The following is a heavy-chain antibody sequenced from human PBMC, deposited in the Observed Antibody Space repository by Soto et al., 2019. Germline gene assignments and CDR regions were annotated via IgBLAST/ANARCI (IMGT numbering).Heavy chain of an antibody. Sequence: SETLSLTCTVSGDSISSGAYYWSWIRQHPGKGLEWIGYIYYSGSAYYNPSLKSRVTISVDTSKNQFSLKVSSVTAADTAVYYCAIDKRTIFGGLYWSDPWGQGTLVTAPQ. CDR1: GDSISSGAYY. V-gene: IGHV4-31*03. CDR2: IYYSGSA. D-gene: IGHD3-3*01. J-gene: IGHJ5*02. CDR3: AIDKRTIFGGLYWSDP.